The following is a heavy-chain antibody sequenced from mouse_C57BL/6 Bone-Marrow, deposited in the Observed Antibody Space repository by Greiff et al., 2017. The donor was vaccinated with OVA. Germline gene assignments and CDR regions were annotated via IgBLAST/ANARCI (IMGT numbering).Heavy chain of an antibody. J-gene: IGHJ4*01. V-gene: IGHV1-80*01. CDR3: ARVGDYDCAMDY. Sequence: VKLMESGAELVKPGASVKISCKASGYAFSSYWMNWVKQRPGKGLEWIGQIYPGDGDTNYNGKFKGKATLTADKSSSTAYMQLSSLTSEDSAVYFCARVGDYDCAMDYWGQGTSVTVSS. D-gene: IGHD2-4*01. CDR2: IYPGDGDT. CDR1: GYAFSSYW.